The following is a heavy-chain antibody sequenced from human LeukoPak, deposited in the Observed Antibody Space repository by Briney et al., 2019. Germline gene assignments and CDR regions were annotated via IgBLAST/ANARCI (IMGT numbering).Heavy chain of an antibody. Sequence: GGSLRLSCAASGFTFSSYAMSWVRQAPGKGLEWVSAISGSGGSTYYADSVKGRFTISRDNSKNTLYLQMNSLRAEDTAVYYCAKDGEWELPLTDNYYFDYWGQGTLVTVSS. J-gene: IGHJ4*02. CDR2: ISGSGGST. D-gene: IGHD1-26*01. V-gene: IGHV3-23*01. CDR1: GFTFSSYA. CDR3: AKDGEWELPLTDNYYFDY.